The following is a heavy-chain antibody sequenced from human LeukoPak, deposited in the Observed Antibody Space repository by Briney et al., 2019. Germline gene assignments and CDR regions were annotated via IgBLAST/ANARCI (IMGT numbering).Heavy chain of an antibody. CDR1: GGTFISYA. J-gene: IGHJ4*02. CDR3: ARGKRESGYDIYHFDY. D-gene: IGHD5-12*01. Sequence: SVKVSCKASGGTFISYAISWVRQAPGQRLEWMGRIIPIFGSASYARKFQDRVTIITDESTSTVHMELSSLRSEDTAVYYCARGKRESGYDIYHFDYWGQGTLITVSS. CDR2: IIPIFGSA. V-gene: IGHV1-69*05.